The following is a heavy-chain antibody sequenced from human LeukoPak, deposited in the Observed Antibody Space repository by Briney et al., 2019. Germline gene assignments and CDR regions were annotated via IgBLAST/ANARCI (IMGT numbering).Heavy chain of an antibody. D-gene: IGHD6-13*01. CDR2: INPNSGGT. CDR1: GYTFTGYS. V-gene: IGHV1-2*02. CDR3: ARDYRFFQEQVGPYYSYGLDV. J-gene: IGHJ6*02. Sequence: ASVKVSCKASGYTFTGYSIHWVRQAPGHGLEWMGWINPNSGGTNYAQKFQGRVTMTRDTSINTAYMELSRLRSDDTAVYYCARDYRFFQEQVGPYYSYGLDVWGQGITVTVSS.